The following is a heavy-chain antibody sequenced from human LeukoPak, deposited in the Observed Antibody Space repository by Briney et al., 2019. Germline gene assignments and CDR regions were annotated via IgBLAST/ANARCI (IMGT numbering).Heavy chain of an antibody. V-gene: IGHV3-30*03. D-gene: IGHD3-10*01. CDR1: GFTFSSYG. Sequence: GGSLRLSCAASGFTFSSYGMHWVRQAPGKGLEWVAVISYDGSNKYYADSVKGRFTISRDNSKNTLYLQMDSLRAEDTAVYYSARGTGSYYYDLDVWGQGTTVTVSS. J-gene: IGHJ6*02. CDR2: ISYDGSNK. CDR3: ARGTGSYYYDLDV.